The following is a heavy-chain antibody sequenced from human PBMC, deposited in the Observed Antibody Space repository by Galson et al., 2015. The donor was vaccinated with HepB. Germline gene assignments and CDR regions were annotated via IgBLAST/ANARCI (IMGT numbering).Heavy chain of an antibody. J-gene: IGHJ3*02. CDR2: TYYRSKWYN. CDR3: ARDMKRITGTIQSPLATEDAFDI. Sequence: CAISGDSVSSNSAAWNWIRQSPSRGLEWLGRTYYRSKWYNDYAVSVKSRITINPDTSKNQFSLQLNSVTPEDTAVYYCARDMKRITGTIQSPLATEDAFDIWGQGTMVTVSS. CDR1: GDSVSSNSAA. D-gene: IGHD1-7*01. V-gene: IGHV6-1*01.